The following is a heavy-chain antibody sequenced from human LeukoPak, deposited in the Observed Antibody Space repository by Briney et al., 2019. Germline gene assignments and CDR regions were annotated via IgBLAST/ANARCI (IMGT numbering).Heavy chain of an antibody. V-gene: IGHV3-21*01. CDR1: GFTFSSYW. CDR3: ARSDNPYGVTDY. CDR2: ISSSSSYI. D-gene: IGHD1-14*01. Sequence: GGSLRLSCAASGFTFSSYWMHWVRQAPGKGLEWVSSISSSSSYIYYADSVKGRFTISRDNAKNSLYLQMNSLRAEDTAVYYCARSDNPYGVTDYWGQGTLVTVSS. J-gene: IGHJ4*02.